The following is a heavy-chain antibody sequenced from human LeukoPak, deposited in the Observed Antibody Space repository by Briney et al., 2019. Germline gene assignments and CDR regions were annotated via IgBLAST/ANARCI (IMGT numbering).Heavy chain of an antibody. V-gene: IGHV1-46*01. J-gene: IGHJ4*02. CDR3: ARGRPGSGWSFDY. D-gene: IGHD6-19*01. CDR2: INPSGGTT. CDR1: GYTFTTHY. Sequence: ASVKVSCKASGYTFTTHYMHWVRQAPGQGLVWMGIINPSGGTTNYAQKFQGRVTMTRDTSTTTLYMELSSLRPEDTAVYYCARGRPGSGWSFDYWGQGTLVTVSS.